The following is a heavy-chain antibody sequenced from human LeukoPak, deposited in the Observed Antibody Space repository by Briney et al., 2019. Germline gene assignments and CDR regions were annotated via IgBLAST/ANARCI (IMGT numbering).Heavy chain of an antibody. J-gene: IGHJ5*02. CDR1: GGSISSYY. CDR2: IYYSGST. V-gene: IGHV4-59*01. CDR3: ARDDPEGGLDP. Sequence: SETLSLTCTVSGGSISSYYWSWIRQPPGKGLEWIGYIYYSGSTNYNPSLKSRVTISVDTSKNQFSLKLSSVTAADTAVYYCARDDPEGGLDPWGQGTLVTVSS. D-gene: IGHD2-15*01.